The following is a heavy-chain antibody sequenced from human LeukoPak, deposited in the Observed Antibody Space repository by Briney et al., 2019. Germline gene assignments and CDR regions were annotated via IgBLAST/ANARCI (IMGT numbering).Heavy chain of an antibody. CDR3: TRHLYCSGGSCSDY. CDR1: GFTISGSA. J-gene: IGHJ4*02. V-gene: IGHV3-73*01. D-gene: IGHD2-15*01. CDR2: IRSKANSYAT. Sequence: PGGSLRLSCAASGFTISGSAMHWVRHASGKGLEWVGRIRSKANSYATAYAASVKGRFTISRDDSKNTAYLQMNSLKTEDTAVYYCTRHLYCSGGSCSDYWGQGTLVTASS.